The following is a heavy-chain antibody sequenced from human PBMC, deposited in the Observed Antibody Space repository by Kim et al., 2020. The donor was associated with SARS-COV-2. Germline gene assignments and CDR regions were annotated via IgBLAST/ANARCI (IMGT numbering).Heavy chain of an antibody. CDR3: ATAGSTSCYFCVGMDV. D-gene: IGHD2-2*01. V-gene: IGHV1-24*01. J-gene: IGHJ6*02. CDR1: GYTLTELS. CDR2: FDPEDGET. Sequence: ASVKVSCKVSGYTLTELSMHWVRQAPGKGLEWMGGFDPEDGETIYAQKFQGRVTMTEDTSTDTAYMELSSLRSEDTAVYYCATAGSTSCYFCVGMDVWGQGTTVTVSS.